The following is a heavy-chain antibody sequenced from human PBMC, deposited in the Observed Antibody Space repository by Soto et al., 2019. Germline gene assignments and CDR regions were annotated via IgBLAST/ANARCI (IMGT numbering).Heavy chain of an antibody. CDR1: GYAFTTYG. CDR2: ISAHNGNT. J-gene: IGHJ4*02. Sequence: QVHLVHYGAEVKKPGASVKVSCKGSGYAFTTYGITWVRQAPGQGLEWMGWISAHNGNTNYAQKLQGRVTVNRDTSKSTSYMDLKSLTSADTAVYYWARWWYGDYWGQGALVTVSS. D-gene: IGHD2-15*01. V-gene: IGHV1-18*01. CDR3: ARWWYGDY.